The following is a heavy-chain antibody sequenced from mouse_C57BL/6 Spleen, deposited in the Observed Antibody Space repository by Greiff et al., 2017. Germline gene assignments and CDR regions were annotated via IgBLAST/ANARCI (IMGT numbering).Heavy chain of an antibody. CDR1: GYTFTSYW. J-gene: IGHJ3*01. D-gene: IGHD2-4*01. CDR2: IDPNSGGT. CDR3: ARNSDYDEEKLAY. Sequence: QVQLKQPGAELVKPGASVKLSCKASGYTFTSYWMHWVKQRPGRGLEWIGRIDPNSGGTKYNEKFKSKATLTVDKPSSTAYMQLSSLTSEDSAVYYCARNSDYDEEKLAYWGQGTLVTVSA. V-gene: IGHV1-72*01.